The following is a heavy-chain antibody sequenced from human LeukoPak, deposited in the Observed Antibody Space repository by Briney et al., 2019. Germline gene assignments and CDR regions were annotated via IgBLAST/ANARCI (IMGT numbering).Heavy chain of an antibody. Sequence: SETLSLTCTVTGGSMSDYKWSRIRQSPGKGLEWIGYIYHSGTTNYNPSLKSRVAISIDTSKNQFSLNLSSVTPADTAVYYCARFWSAFDYWGQGALATVSS. CDR2: IYHSGTT. V-gene: IGHV4-59*01. J-gene: IGHJ4*02. CDR1: GGSMSDYK. CDR3: ARFWSAFDY. D-gene: IGHD3-3*01.